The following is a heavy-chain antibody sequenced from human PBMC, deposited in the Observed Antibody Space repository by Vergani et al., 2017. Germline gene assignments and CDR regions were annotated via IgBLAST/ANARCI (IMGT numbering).Heavy chain of an antibody. J-gene: IGHJ6*03. CDR3: ARAMYSTTSCYWDYYYYMDV. D-gene: IGHD2-2*01. V-gene: IGHV3-30-3*01. CDR2: ISWDGGKK. Sequence: QVQLVESGGGVVQPGRSLRLSCAASGFTFSSYSIHWVRQAPGKGLEWVALISWDGGKKYYADSERGRFTISRDNSKTTLYLQMDSLRPDDTAVYYCARAMYSTTSCYWDYYYYMDVWGKGTTVTVSS. CDR1: GFTFSSYS.